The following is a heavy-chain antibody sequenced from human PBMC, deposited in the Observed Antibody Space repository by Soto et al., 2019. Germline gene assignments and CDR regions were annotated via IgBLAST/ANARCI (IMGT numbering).Heavy chain of an antibody. V-gene: IGHV4-34*01. CDR1: GGSFSGYY. CDR2: INHSGST. D-gene: IGHD5-18*01. J-gene: IGHJ5*02. Sequence: SETLSLTCAVYGGSFSGYYWSWIRQPPGKGLEWIGEINHSGSTNYNPSLKSRVTISVDTSKNQFSLKLSSVTAADTAVYYCARGSPKHRSGIRSLCCGGWFDPWGQGTLVTVSS. CDR3: ARGSPKHRSGIRSLCCGGWFDP.